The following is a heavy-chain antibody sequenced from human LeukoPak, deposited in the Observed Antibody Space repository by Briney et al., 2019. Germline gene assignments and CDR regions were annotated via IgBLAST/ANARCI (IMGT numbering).Heavy chain of an antibody. Sequence: GGSLRLSCVASGITFRNYAVTWVRQAPGKELEWVSSITGSVDTRRYADSVKGRFTISRDNSVDTMYLQMNSLSAGDTAIYYCGKDPNGDYIGAFDFWGRGTMVTVSS. V-gene: IGHV3-23*01. CDR2: ITGSVDTR. CDR1: GITFRNYA. D-gene: IGHD4-17*01. CDR3: GKDPNGDYIGAFDF. J-gene: IGHJ3*01.